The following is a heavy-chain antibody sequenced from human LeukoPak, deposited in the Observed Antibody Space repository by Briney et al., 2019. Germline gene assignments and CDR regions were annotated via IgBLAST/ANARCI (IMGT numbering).Heavy chain of an antibody. V-gene: IGHV3-64*02. D-gene: IGHD3-9*01. CDR2: FTSNGGNA. J-gene: IGHJ4*02. CDR3: ARGGRYDILTGYYLFDY. CDR1: GFTFSSYA. Sequence: GGSLRLSCAASGFTFSSYAVHWVRQAPGKGLEYVSGFTSNGGNAYYADSVKGRFTISRDNSKNTLYPQMGSLRAEDMAVYYCARGGRYDILTGYYLFDYWGQGTLVTVSS.